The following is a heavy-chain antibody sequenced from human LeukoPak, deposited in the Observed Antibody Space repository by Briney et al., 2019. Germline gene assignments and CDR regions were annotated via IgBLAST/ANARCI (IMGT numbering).Heavy chain of an antibody. Sequence: GGSLRPSCAASGFTFTIFGFNWVRQAPGKVPEWVSYIDARSGITYYADSVQGRFTISRDNAQESVFLQMNSLRADDTAVYYCARTYDFGRGPPGDAFDNWGPGTLVTVSS. CDR1: GFTFTIFG. D-gene: IGHD3-3*01. V-gene: IGHV3-48*01. CDR3: ARTYDFGRGPPGDAFDN. J-gene: IGHJ3*02. CDR2: IDARSGIT.